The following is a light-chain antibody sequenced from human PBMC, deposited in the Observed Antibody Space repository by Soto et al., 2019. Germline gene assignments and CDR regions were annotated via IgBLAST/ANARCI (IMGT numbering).Light chain of an antibody. J-gene: IGLJ1*01. CDR3: NSNRGSDTSYV. Sequence: QSVLTHPASVSGSPGQSITISCTGTSSDIGSYNYVSWYQQFPGKTPKLIIYEVRNRPSGVSCRFSGSKSGNTASLTISGLQAEDEADYYCNSNRGSDTSYVFGTGTKVTVL. CDR2: EVR. V-gene: IGLV2-14*01. CDR1: SSDIGSYNY.